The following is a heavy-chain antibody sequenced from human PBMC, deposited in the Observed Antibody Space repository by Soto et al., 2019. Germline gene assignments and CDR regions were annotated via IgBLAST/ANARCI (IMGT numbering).Heavy chain of an antibody. CDR3: AKVPYYDILYQFDY. Sequence: EVQLLESGGGLVQPGGSLRLSCAASGFTFSSYAMSWVRQAPGKGLEWVSALSGSGGSTYYADSVKGRFTISRDNSKNTLHLQMNSLRADDTAVYYCAKVPYYDILYQFDYWGQGTLVTVSS. J-gene: IGHJ4*02. D-gene: IGHD3-9*01. CDR2: LSGSGGST. V-gene: IGHV3-23*01. CDR1: GFTFSSYA.